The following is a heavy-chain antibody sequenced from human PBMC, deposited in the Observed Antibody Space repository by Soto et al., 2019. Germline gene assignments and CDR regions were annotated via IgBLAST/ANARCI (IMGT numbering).Heavy chain of an antibody. V-gene: IGHV4-30-2*01. J-gene: IGHJ4*02. CDR1: GGSISSGGYS. Sequence: TLSLTCAVCGGSISSGGYSWSWIRQPPGKGLEWIGYIYHSGSTYYNPSLKSRVTISVDTSKNQFSLRLSFVTAADTAVYFCARGQDRSKGGDNWAQGTLVTVSS. D-gene: IGHD3-22*01. CDR3: ARGQDRSKGGDN. CDR2: IYHSGST.